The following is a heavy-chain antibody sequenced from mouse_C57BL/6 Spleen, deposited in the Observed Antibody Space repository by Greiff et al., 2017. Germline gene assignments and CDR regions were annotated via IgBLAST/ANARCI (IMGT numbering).Heavy chain of an antibody. D-gene: IGHD1-1*01. CDR2: LDPNSGGT. CDR3: ARCITTVVAPVDD. V-gene: IGHV1-72*01. Sequence: QVQLQQPGAELVKPGASVKLSCKASGYTFTSYWMHWVKLRPGRGLEWIGRLDPNSGGTKYNEKFKSKATLTVDKPSRTAYMQLSSLTYEDAAVYYCARCITTVVAPVDDWGKGTTLTVST. J-gene: IGHJ2*01. CDR1: GYTFTSYW.